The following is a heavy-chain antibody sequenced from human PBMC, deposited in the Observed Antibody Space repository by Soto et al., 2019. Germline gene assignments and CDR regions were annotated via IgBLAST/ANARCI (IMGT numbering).Heavy chain of an antibody. CDR1: GFTFSNYG. Sequence: QVQLVESGGGMIQPGRSLRLSCVASGFTFSNYGMHWVRQAPGKGLEWVAGISYDGGSADYVDSVKGRFTLSRDNSKNKLSLQMISLRPEDTSVYYCAKDFDVVVVLSATRGLDVWGQGTTVTVSS. D-gene: IGHD2-15*01. CDR3: AKDFDVVVVLSATRGLDV. V-gene: IGHV3-30*18. CDR2: ISYDGGSA. J-gene: IGHJ6*02.